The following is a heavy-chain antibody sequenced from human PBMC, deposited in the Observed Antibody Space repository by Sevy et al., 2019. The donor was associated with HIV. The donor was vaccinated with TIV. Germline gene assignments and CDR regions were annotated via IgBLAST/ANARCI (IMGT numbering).Heavy chain of an antibody. Sequence: GESLKISCKGSGYSFTAYWIDWVRQVPGKGLEWMGTIYPRDSETGYSPSVQGQVTISADKSLTTAYLQWSGLKASDTAVYYCARHTGLKVGIEFGTLDIWGQGTMVTVSS. V-gene: IGHV5-51*01. CDR1: GYSFTAYW. D-gene: IGHD1-26*01. CDR3: ARHTGLKVGIEFGTLDI. J-gene: IGHJ3*02. CDR2: IYPRDSET.